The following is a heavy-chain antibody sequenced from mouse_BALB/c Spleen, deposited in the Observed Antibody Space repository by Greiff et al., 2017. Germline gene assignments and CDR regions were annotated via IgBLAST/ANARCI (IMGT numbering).Heavy chain of an antibody. CDR3: ARSTVVAAKGSMDY. V-gene: IGHV1-14*01. D-gene: IGHD1-1*01. CDR2: INPYNDGT. J-gene: IGHJ4*01. CDR1: GYTFTSYV. Sequence: VQLQQSGPELVKPGASVKMSCKASGYTFTSYVMHWVKQKPGQGLEWIGDINPYNDGTKYNEKFKGKATLTSDKSSSTAYMELSSLTSEDSAVYYCARSTVVAAKGSMDYWGQGTSVTVSS.